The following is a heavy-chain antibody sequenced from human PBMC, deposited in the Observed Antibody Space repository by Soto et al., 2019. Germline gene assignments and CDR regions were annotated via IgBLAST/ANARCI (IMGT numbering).Heavy chain of an antibody. CDR1: GDSLSTYY. J-gene: IGHJ4*02. D-gene: IGHD3-16*02. CDR2: IHDPGRT. CDR3: ARESVSGTYRFDS. Sequence: QVQLQESGPGLVRPSETLSLTCTVSGDSLSTYYWSWIRQPAGERLEWLGRIHDPGRTNYNPSLKSRVPMSVDPSKNQFSLRVNSVTAADTAVYYCARESVSGTYRFDSWGQGTLVTVSS. V-gene: IGHV4-4*07.